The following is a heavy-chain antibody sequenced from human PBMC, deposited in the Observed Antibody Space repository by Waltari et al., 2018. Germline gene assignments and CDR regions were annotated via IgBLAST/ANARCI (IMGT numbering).Heavy chain of an antibody. CDR2: ISSDSNVI. J-gene: IGHJ4*02. CDR3: ARELDHIKDDY. V-gene: IGHV3-48*04. CDR1: GFTFNTYH. D-gene: IGHD3-3*02. Sequence: EVQLVESGGGLVQPGGSLRLSWAVSGFTFNTYHMNWVRLAPGRGLEWLSYISSDSNVIYYSDSVRGRFTVSRDNAKSSLFLQMNSLRAEDTAVYYCARELDHIKDDYWGQGTLVTVSS.